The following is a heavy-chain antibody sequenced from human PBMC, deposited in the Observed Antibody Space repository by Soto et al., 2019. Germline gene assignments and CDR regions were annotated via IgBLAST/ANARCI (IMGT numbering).Heavy chain of an antibody. CDR3: AIIGDGYNSPGVDY. V-gene: IGHV1-69*12. D-gene: IGHD5-12*01. J-gene: IGHJ4*02. CDR1: GGTFSNYA. Sequence: QVQLVQSGAEVKKPGSSVKVSCKASGGTFSNYAITWVRQAPGQGLRSMGGLITIFGTASYSQKFQGRVTITADESTNTAYMELSSLRSEDTAVYYCAIIGDGYNSPGVDYWGQGTLVTVSA. CDR2: LITIFGTA.